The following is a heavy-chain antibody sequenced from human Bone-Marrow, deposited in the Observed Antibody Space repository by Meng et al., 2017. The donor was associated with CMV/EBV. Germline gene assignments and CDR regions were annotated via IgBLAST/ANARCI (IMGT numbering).Heavy chain of an antibody. CDR1: GFSFSTYA. D-gene: IGHD2-8*01. Sequence: CAASGFSFSTYAMSWVRQAPGKGLEWVSTITGSGGSTNYADSVKGRFTISRDSSENTLYLQMNSLRAEDTAVYYCAKSTRMYSDYFDYWGQGTLVTVSS. V-gene: IGHV3-23*01. CDR2: ITGSGGST. CDR3: AKSTRMYSDYFDY. J-gene: IGHJ4*02.